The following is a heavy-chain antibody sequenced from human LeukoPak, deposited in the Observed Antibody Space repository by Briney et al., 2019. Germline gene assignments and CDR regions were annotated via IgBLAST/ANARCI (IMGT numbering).Heavy chain of an antibody. CDR3: ARESGYSLLIDY. J-gene: IGHJ4*02. Sequence: VRSLRLSCAASGFTFSSYGMHWVRQAPGKGLEWVAVIWYDGSNKYYADSVKGRFTISRDNSKNTLYLQMNSLRAEDTAVYYCARESGYSLLIDYWGQGTLVTVSS. CDR1: GFTFSSYG. CDR2: IWYDGSNK. V-gene: IGHV3-33*01. D-gene: IGHD5-18*01.